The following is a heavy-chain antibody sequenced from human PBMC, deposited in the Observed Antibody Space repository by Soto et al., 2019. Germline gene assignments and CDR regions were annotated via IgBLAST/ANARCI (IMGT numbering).Heavy chain of an antibody. Sequence: QVQLVQSGAEVKKPGSSVKVSCKASGATFSGYAINWVRQAPGQGLEWLGRIVPIFETLNYAERFQGRVAITADESTTTVYMELTNLTHEDTAVYYCVLMGNVAVSNPRSFDYWGQGTQVTVSS. CDR2: IVPIFETL. V-gene: IGHV1-69*18. D-gene: IGHD6-19*01. CDR1: GATFSGYA. CDR3: VLMGNVAVSNPRSFDY. J-gene: IGHJ4*02.